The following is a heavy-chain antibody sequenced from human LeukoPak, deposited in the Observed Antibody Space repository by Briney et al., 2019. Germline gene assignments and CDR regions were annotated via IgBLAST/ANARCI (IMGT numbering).Heavy chain of an antibody. Sequence: GGSLRLSCTASGFTFNSYRMNWVRQGPGKGLEWVSSISSRSNSKYYADSVKGRVTISRDNAKNSVSLQMNSLRDADTALYYCVRAGGDYPFDYWGQGTLVTVSS. CDR3: VRAGGDYPFDY. CDR1: GFTFNSYR. V-gene: IGHV3-21*01. D-gene: IGHD2-21*02. J-gene: IGHJ4*02. CDR2: ISSRSNSK.